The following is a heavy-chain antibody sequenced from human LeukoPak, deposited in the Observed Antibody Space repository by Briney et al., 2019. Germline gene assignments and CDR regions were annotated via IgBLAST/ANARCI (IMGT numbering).Heavy chain of an antibody. CDR3: ARERGIVVVPAAISWFDP. D-gene: IGHD2-2*02. V-gene: IGHV1-69*01. Sequence: GSSVKVSCKASGGTFSSYAISWVRQAPGQGLEWMGGIIPIFGTANYAQKFQGRVTITADESTSTAYMELSSLRSEGTAVYYCARERGIVVVPAAISWFDPWGQGTLVTVSS. CDR1: GGTFSSYA. CDR2: IIPIFGTA. J-gene: IGHJ5*02.